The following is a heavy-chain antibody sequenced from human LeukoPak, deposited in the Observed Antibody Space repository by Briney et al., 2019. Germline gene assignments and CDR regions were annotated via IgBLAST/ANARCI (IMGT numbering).Heavy chain of an antibody. CDR1: GFTFSSYD. CDR3: AKAGDSSGWYDPLDY. V-gene: IGHV3-30*02. Sequence: GGSLRLSCAASGFTFSSYDMHWVRQAPGKGLEWVAFIRYDGSNKYYADSVKGRFTISRDNSKNTLYLQMNSLRAEDTAVYYCAKAGDSSGWYDPLDYWGQGTLVTVSS. D-gene: IGHD6-19*01. CDR2: IRYDGSNK. J-gene: IGHJ4*02.